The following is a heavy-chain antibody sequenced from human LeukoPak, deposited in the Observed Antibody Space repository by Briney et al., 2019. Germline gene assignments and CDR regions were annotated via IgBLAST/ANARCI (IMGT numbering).Heavy chain of an antibody. CDR2: IIPIFGTA. CDR1: GGTFSSYA. Sequence: SVKVSCKASGGTFSSYAISWVRQAPGQGLEWMGGIIPIFGTANYAQKFQGRVTITTDESTSTAYMELSSLRSEGTAVYYRARGGYSYGFYYYYYMDVWGKGTTVTVSS. D-gene: IGHD5-18*01. J-gene: IGHJ6*03. V-gene: IGHV1-69*05. CDR3: ARGGYSYGFYYYYYMDV.